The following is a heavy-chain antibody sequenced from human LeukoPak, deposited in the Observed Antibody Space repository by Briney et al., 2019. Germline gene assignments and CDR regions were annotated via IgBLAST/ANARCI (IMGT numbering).Heavy chain of an antibody. D-gene: IGHD2-15*01. V-gene: IGHV4-34*01. J-gene: IGHJ4*02. CDR2: INHSGST. CDR3: ARPHCSGGSCYSYYFDY. CDR1: GGSFSGYY. Sequence: SETLSLTCAVYGGSFSGYYWSWIRQPRGKGLEWMGEINHSGSTNYNPSLKSRVTISVDTSKNQFSLKLSSVTAADTAVCYCARPHCSGGSCYSYYFDYWGQGTLVTVSS.